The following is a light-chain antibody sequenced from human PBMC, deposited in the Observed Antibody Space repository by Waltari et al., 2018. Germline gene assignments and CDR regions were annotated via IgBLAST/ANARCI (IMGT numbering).Light chain of an antibody. J-gene: IGKJ4*01. CDR3: QQRSNWPPLT. CDR2: DAS. Sequence: IVLTQSPATLSLSPGERATLSCRASQSVSNFLAWYQQKPGLPPRLLIYDASNRATGVPARFIGSVSGTDFTLTISSLEPEDFAVYYCQQRSNWPPLTFGVGTKVEIK. V-gene: IGKV3-11*01. CDR1: QSVSNF.